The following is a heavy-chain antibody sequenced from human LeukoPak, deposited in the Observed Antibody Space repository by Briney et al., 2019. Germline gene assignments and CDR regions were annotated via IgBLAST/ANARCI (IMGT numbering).Heavy chain of an antibody. J-gene: IGHJ4*02. D-gene: IGHD3-22*01. CDR1: GGSISSGGYY. Sequence: SETLSLTCTVSGGSISSGGYYWSWIRQHPGKGLEWIGYIYYSGSTYYNPSLKSRVTISVDTSKNQFSLKLSSVTAADTAVYYCARLRGSSGYSVDYWGQGTLVTASS. V-gene: IGHV4-31*03. CDR2: IYYSGST. CDR3: ARLRGSSGYSVDY.